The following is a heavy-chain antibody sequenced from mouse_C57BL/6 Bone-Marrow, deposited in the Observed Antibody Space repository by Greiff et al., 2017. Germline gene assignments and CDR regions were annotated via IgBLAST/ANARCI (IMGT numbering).Heavy chain of an antibody. V-gene: IGHV1-64*01. D-gene: IGHD1-1*01. CDR3: ARPGFTTVPFDY. Sequence: QVLLQQSGAELVKPAASVQLSCTASGYSFTSYWMHWVKQRPGQGLEWIGMIHPNSGSTNYSETFYSKATLTEDKSSSTAYMQLSSLTSEDSAVYYCARPGFTTVPFDYGGQGTTLTVSS. J-gene: IGHJ2*01. CDR2: IHPNSGST. CDR1: GYSFTSYW.